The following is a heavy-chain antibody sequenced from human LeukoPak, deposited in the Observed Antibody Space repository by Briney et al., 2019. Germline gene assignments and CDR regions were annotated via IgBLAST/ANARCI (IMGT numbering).Heavy chain of an antibody. CDR3: AKDIQLST. CDR2: ISSSGGNT. V-gene: IGHV3-23*01. CDR1: GFTFSTHW. Sequence: GGSLRLSCAASGFTFSTHWMHWARQAPGKGLEWVSLISSSGGNTYYADSVKGRFTISRDNSKNTLSLQMNSLRVEDTAIYYCAKDIQLSTWGLGTMVTVSS. D-gene: IGHD3-16*02. J-gene: IGHJ3*01.